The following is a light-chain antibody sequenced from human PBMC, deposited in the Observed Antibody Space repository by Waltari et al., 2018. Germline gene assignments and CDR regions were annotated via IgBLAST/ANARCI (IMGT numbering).Light chain of an antibody. J-gene: IGLJ1*01. V-gene: IGLV2-14*03. CDR3: SSYSSISALDV. Sequence: QTALTQPASVSGSLGQSITISCTGTSSDIGGYNYVSWYQQHPGKAPKLMIYDVSNRPSGFSHRFSGSKSGDTASLTISGLQAEDEADYYCSSYSSISALDVFGTGTKVTVL. CDR1: SSDIGGYNY. CDR2: DVS.